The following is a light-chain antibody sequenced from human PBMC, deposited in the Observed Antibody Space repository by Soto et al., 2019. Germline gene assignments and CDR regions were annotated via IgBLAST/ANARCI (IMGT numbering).Light chain of an antibody. CDR3: QQYDSTPFT. V-gene: IGKV3-20*01. Sequence: EIGLTQSPGTLSLSPGERATLSCRASQSVSSSYLAWYQQKPGQAPRLLIYGASSRATGIPDRFSGSGSGTDFTLTISRLEPEDFAVYYCQQYDSTPFTFGGGTKVDIK. CDR2: GAS. CDR1: QSVSSSY. J-gene: IGKJ4*01.